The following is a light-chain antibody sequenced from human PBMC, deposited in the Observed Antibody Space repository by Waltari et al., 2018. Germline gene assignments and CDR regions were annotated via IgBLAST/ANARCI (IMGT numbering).Light chain of an antibody. Sequence: TQSPATLSVSPGERATLSCRASQSVRSNLAWYQQKPGQTPRLLIYGASTRAPGIPARFSGSGSGTEFTLTISSLQSEDFAVYYCHHYNYVLWTFGQGTKVEIK. CDR3: HHYNYVLWT. J-gene: IGKJ1*01. CDR1: QSVRSN. V-gene: IGKV3-15*01. CDR2: GAS.